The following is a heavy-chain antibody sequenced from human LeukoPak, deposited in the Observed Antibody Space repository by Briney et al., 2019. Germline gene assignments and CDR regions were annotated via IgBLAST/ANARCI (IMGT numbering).Heavy chain of an antibody. Sequence: SVKVSCKASGGTFSSYAISWVRQAPGQGLEWMGGIIPIFGTANYAQKFQGRVTITTDESTSTAYMELSSLRSEDTAVYYCARSPNPGATNWFDPWGQGTLATVSS. CDR3: ARSPNPGATNWFDP. D-gene: IGHD1-26*01. V-gene: IGHV1-69*05. CDR2: IIPIFGTA. CDR1: GGTFSSYA. J-gene: IGHJ5*02.